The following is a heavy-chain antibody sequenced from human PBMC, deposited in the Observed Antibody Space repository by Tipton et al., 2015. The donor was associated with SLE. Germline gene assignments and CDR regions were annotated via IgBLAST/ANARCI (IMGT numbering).Heavy chain of an antibody. V-gene: IGHV1-18*04. D-gene: IGHD1-26*01. CDR1: GYTFDSYG. CDR2: ISAYTGDT. Sequence: QVQLVQSGAEVKKPGASVRVSCKAPGYTFDSYGFSWVRQAPGQGLEWMGWISAYTGDTNYAQKLQGRVTMTTDTSTSTAYMELRSLRSDDTAVYYCARVGGSYSYYYMDVWGKGTTVTVSS. CDR3: ARVGGSYSYYYMDV. J-gene: IGHJ6*03.